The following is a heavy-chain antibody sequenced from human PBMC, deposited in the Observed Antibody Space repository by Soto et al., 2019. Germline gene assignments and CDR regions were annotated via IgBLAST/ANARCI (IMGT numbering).Heavy chain of an antibody. J-gene: IGHJ6*03. CDR2: TYYKSKWYY. D-gene: IGHD1-1*01. Sequence: SQTLSLTCDISGDSVSSNSAGWNWIRQTPSRDLEWLGRTYYKSKWYYTYAASVKSRITVSPDTSKNQFSLQLTSVTPEDTAVYYCARGSWDDVSGHYYMDVWDKGTTVTVS. CDR3: ARGSWDDVSGHYYMDV. CDR1: GDSVSSNSAG. V-gene: IGHV6-1*01.